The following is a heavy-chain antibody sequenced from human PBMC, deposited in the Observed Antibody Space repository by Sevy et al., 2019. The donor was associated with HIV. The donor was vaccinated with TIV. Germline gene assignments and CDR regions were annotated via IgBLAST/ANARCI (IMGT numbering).Heavy chain of an antibody. CDR1: SGSISSSYYH. D-gene: IGHD5-18*01. J-gene: IGHJ4*02. Sequence: SETLSLTCSVSSGSISSSYYHWGWIRQPPGKGLEWIGGIYYTGSTYYNPSLKSRVTISVDTSKNQFSLKLTSVTAADTAVYYCVRLEAGYSLGIWGQGTLVTVSS. V-gene: IGHV4-39*01. CDR3: VRLEAGYSLGI. CDR2: IYYTGST.